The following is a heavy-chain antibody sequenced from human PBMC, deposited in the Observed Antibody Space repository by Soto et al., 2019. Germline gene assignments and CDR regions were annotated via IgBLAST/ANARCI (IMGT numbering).Heavy chain of an antibody. CDR2: IRSKAYGGTT. Sequence: GGSLRLSCTASGFTFGDYAMSWFRQAPGKGLEWVGFIRSKAYGGTTEYAASVKGRFTISRDDSKSVAYLQMNSLKTEDTAVYYCTRGNGELSNYYYGMDVWGQGTTVTVSS. CDR3: TRGNGELSNYYYGMDV. J-gene: IGHJ6*02. V-gene: IGHV3-49*03. D-gene: IGHD3-16*02. CDR1: GFTFGDYA.